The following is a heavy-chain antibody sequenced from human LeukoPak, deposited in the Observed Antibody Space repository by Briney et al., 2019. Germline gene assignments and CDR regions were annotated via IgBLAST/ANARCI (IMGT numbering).Heavy chain of an antibody. J-gene: IGHJ5*02. V-gene: IGHV7-4-1*02. CDR3: ARLGDSSGYYLTSSVPYNWFDP. CDR1: GYTFTSYA. CDR2: INTNTGNP. Sequence: ASVKVSFTASGYTFTSYAMNWVRQAPGQGLEWMGWINTNTGNPTYAQGFTGRFVFSLDTSVSTAYLQISSLKAEDTAVYYCARLGDSSGYYLTSSVPYNWFDPWGQGTLVTVSS. D-gene: IGHD3-22*01.